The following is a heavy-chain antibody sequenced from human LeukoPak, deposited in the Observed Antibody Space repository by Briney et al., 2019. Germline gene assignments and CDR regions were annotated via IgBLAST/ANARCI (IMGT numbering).Heavy chain of an antibody. CDR3: AVGIGWLID. Sequence: GGSLRLSCAASEFTFSSYWMSWVRQAPGKGLEWVANTKEDGGEQYYADSVKGRFSISRDNANNSFYLQMNNLRAEDTAVYYCAVGIGWLIDWGQGTLVTVSS. CDR1: EFTFSSYW. J-gene: IGHJ4*02. D-gene: IGHD5-12*01. CDR2: TKEDGGEQ. V-gene: IGHV3-7*01.